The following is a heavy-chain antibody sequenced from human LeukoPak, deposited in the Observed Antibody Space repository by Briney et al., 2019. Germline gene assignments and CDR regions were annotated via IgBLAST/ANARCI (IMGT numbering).Heavy chain of an antibody. Sequence: GGSLRLSCAASGFTFSSYEMNWVRQAPGKGLEWVPYISSSGSTIYYADSVKGRFTISRDNAKTSLYLQMNSLRAEDTAVYYCARLYSSSSGLRASDYWGQGTLVTVSS. J-gene: IGHJ4*02. CDR2: ISSSGSTI. V-gene: IGHV3-48*03. CDR3: ARLYSSSSGLRASDY. D-gene: IGHD6-6*01. CDR1: GFTFSSYE.